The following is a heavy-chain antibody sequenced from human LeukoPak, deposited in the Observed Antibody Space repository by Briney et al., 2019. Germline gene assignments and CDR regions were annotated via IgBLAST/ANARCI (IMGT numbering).Heavy chain of an antibody. CDR2: IYYSGST. V-gene: IGHV4-59*12. J-gene: IGHJ3*02. D-gene: IGHD4-11*01. CDR3: ARDSKTVTTTDDAFDI. CDR1: GGSISSYY. Sequence: SETLSLTCTVSGGSISSYYWSWIRQPPGKGLEWIGYIYYSGSTNYNPSLKSRVTMSVDTSKNQFSLKLSSVTAADTAVYYCARDSKTVTTTDDAFDIWGQGTMVTVSS.